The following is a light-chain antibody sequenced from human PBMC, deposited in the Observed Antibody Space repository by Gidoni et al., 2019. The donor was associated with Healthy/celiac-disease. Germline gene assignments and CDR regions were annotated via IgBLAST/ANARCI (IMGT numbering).Light chain of an antibody. J-gene: IGKJ2*01. V-gene: IGKV3-20*01. CDR2: GES. Sequence: EIVMTQSLGTLSLSTAERATLSCRASQSDSSSYLAWYQQIPGQAPRHLIYGESSRATGIPDRFSGSGSGTGFTLTMSRRGAEDFAVYYCHRYGTSRGYTFXQXTKLEIK. CDR3: HRYGTSRGYT. CDR1: QSDSSSY.